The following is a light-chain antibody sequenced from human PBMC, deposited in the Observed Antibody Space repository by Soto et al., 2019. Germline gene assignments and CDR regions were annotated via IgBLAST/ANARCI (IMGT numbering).Light chain of an antibody. J-gene: IGKJ1*01. CDR3: QHYNNWPPRT. CDR1: QSVSSY. Sequence: EIVLTQSPATLSLSPGERATLSCRASQSVSSYLAWYQQKPGQAPRLLMYDVSNRATGIPASFSGSGSGTDFTLTISSLQSEDFAVYYCQHYNNWPPRTFGQGTKVEMK. CDR2: DVS. V-gene: IGKV3-11*01.